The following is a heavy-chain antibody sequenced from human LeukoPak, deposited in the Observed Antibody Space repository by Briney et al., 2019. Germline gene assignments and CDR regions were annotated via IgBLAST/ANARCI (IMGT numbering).Heavy chain of an antibody. CDR3: ARDPPHYDFWSGYYVDY. J-gene: IGHJ4*02. V-gene: IGHV3-11*04. CDR2: ISSSGSTI. CDR1: GLTFSDYY. Sequence: GGSLRLSCAASGLTFSDYYMSWIRQAPGKGLEWVSYISSSGSTIYYADSVKGRFTISRDNAKNSLYLQMNSLRAEDTAVYYCARDPPHYDFWSGYYVDYWGQGTLVTVSS. D-gene: IGHD3-3*01.